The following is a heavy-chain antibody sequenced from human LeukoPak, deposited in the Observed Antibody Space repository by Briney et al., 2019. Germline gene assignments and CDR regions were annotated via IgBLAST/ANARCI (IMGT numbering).Heavy chain of an antibody. CDR1: GGSFSGYY. J-gene: IGHJ4*02. CDR2: IYYSGST. CDR3: ARVRKSDTAPDY. V-gene: IGHV4-59*01. D-gene: IGHD5-18*01. Sequence: SETLSLTCAVYGGSFSGYYWSWIRQPPGKGLEWIGYIYYSGSTNYNPSLKSRVTISVDTSKNQFSLKLSSVTAADTAVYYCARVRKSDTAPDYWGQGTLVTVSS.